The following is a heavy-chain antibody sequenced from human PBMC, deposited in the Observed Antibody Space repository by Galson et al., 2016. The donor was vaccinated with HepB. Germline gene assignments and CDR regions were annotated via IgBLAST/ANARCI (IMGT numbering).Heavy chain of an antibody. D-gene: IGHD1-14*01. Sequence: SLRLSCAASGFTFSSYAMSWVRQAPGKGLEWVSAISGSGGSTYYADSVKGRFAISRDNSKNTLYLQMNSLRAEDTAVYYCAKVKEDVTPDDGSGLDYWGQGTLVTVSS. CDR1: GFTFSSYA. J-gene: IGHJ4*02. V-gene: IGHV3-23*01. CDR2: ISGSGGST. CDR3: AKVKEDVTPDDGSGLDY.